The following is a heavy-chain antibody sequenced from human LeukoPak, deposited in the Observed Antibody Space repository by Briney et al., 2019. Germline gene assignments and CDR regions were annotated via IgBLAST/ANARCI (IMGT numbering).Heavy chain of an antibody. D-gene: IGHD2/OR15-2a*01. V-gene: IGHV1-18*01. CDR3: ARGMSRTTFDAFDI. J-gene: IGHJ3*02. Sequence: ASVKVSCKASGFTFTSYGISWVRQAPGQGLEWMGWISAYNGNPNYAQKLQGRVTMTTDTSTSTAYMELRSLRSDDTAVYYRARGMSRTTFDAFDIWGQGTMVTVSS. CDR2: ISAYNGNP. CDR1: GFTFTSYG.